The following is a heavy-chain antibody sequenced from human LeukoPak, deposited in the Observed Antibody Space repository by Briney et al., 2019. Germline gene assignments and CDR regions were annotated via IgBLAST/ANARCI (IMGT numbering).Heavy chain of an antibody. J-gene: IGHJ4*02. CDR1: TFTFSSYA. D-gene: IGHD5-18*01. CDR3: AKNGGDSYGTGHFDY. Sequence: GGSLRLSCAASTFTFSSYAMTWVRQAPGKGLEWVSAIGGSGAGTYYADSVKGRFTISRDNSKSTLYLQMNSLRAEDTAVYYCAKNGGDSYGTGHFDYWGQGTLVTVSS. CDR2: IGGSGAGT. V-gene: IGHV3-23*01.